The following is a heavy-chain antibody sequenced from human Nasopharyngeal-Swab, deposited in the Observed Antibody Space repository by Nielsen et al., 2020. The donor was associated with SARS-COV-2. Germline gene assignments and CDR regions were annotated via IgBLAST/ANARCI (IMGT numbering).Heavy chain of an antibody. V-gene: IGHV4-4*07. CDR2: IYTSGST. J-gene: IGHJ6*03. CDR1: GASISSYY. CDR3: AREFSSSYYYYYYMDV. Sequence: SQTLSLTCTVSGASISSYYWSWIRQPARKGLEWIGRIYTSGSTNYNTSLKSRVTISVDTPKNQFSLKLSSVTAADTAVYYCAREFSSSYYYYYYMDVWGKGTTVTVSS. D-gene: IGHD6-6*01.